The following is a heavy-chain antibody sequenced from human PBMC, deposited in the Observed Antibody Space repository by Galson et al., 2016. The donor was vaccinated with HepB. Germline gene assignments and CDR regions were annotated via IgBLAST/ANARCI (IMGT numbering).Heavy chain of an antibody. Sequence: SLRLSCATSGFTVSSDYMTWVRQAPGKGLEWVSLFYIGGNTYYGNSVKGRFTISRDNSKNTLYLQMNSLRAEDTAMYYCATVGGSTYGLRSDAFDIWGQGTMVPVSS. CDR2: FYIGGNT. CDR3: ATVGGSTYGLRSDAFDI. D-gene: IGHD1-26*01. J-gene: IGHJ3*02. CDR1: GFTVSSDY. V-gene: IGHV3-53*01.